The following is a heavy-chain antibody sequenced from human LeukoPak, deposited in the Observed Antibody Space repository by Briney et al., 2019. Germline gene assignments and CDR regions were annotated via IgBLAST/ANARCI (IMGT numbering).Heavy chain of an antibody. D-gene: IGHD3-16*02. CDR3: ARIVAV. CDR1: GGSISSYY. J-gene: IGHJ6*04. CDR2: INHSGST. V-gene: IGHV4-34*01. Sequence: SETLSLTCTVSGGSISSYYWSWIRQPAGKGLEWIGEINHSGSTNYNPSLRSRVTISVDTSKNQFSLKLSSVTAADTAVYYCARIVAVWGKGTTVTVSS.